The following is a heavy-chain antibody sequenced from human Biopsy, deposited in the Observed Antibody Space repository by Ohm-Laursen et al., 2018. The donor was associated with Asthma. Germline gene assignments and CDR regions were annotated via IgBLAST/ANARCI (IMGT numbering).Heavy chain of an antibody. CDR1: GFTFSDYY. CDR3: AVLGRITNAY. D-gene: IGHD1-20*01. CDR2: INSDGSSL. V-gene: IGHV3-74*01. Sequence: SLRLSCTASGFTFSDYYMGWVRQAPGKGLVWVARINSDGSSLSYADSVKGRFTVSRDNAKNTLYLQMNSLRGEDTAVYYCAVLGRITNAYWGQGTLVTVSS. J-gene: IGHJ4*02.